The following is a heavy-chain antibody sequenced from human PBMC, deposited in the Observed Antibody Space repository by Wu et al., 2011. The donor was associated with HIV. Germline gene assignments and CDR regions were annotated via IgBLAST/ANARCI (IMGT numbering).Heavy chain of an antibody. Sequence: QVQLVQSGAEVKKPGASVNVSCKSSGYIFTAYYLHWVRQAPGQGLEWMGWINPHLGGTNYAQKFRGRVTMTRDTSINTAYMELNNLASDDTAIYYCAREAARRATMNSHLLGSGSVLGASGQGTLITVSS. CDR1: GYIFTAYY. D-gene: IGHD3-10*01. J-gene: IGHJ5*02. CDR3: AREAARRATMNSHLLGSGSVLGA. CDR2: INPHLGGT. V-gene: IGHV1-2*02.